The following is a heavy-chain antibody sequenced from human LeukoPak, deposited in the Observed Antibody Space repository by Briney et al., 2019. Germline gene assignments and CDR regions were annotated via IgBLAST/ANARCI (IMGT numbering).Heavy chain of an antibody. D-gene: IGHD3-10*01. CDR3: AREALGGGGY. CDR2: ISGSRSYV. Sequence: PGGSLRLSCAASGFTFSNYSMKWVRQAPGKGLEWVSSISGSRSYVYYADSVQGRFTIGRDNAKNLLYLQMDSLRAEDTAVYYCAREALGGGGYWGQGTLVTVSS. J-gene: IGHJ4*02. V-gene: IGHV3-21*01. CDR1: GFTFSNYS.